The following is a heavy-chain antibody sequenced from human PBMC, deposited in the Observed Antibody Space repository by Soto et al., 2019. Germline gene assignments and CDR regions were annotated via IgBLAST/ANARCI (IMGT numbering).Heavy chain of an antibody. Sequence: TGGSLRLSCAASGFTFSRFAMNWVRQAPGKGLEWVSSISGGSSYINYADSVQGRFTISRDNAENSLYLQINSLRAEDTAVYFCARAASGYSYGYGNYRGQGILVTVSS. CDR2: ISGGSSYI. V-gene: IGHV3-21*01. CDR1: GFTFSRFA. CDR3: ARAASGYSYGYGNY. J-gene: IGHJ4*02. D-gene: IGHD5-18*01.